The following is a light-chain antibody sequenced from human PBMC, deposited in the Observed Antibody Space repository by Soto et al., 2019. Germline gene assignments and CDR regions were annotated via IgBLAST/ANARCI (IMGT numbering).Light chain of an antibody. V-gene: IGLV1-44*01. J-gene: IGLJ2*01. CDR1: SSNIRSNT. CDR3: AAWHDNPNVV. Sequence: QSVLTQPPSASGTPGQRVTISCSGSSSNIRSNTVNWYQQLPGTAPRLLIYSNNQRPSGVADRFSGSKSGTSASLAISGLQSEDEADYYCAAWHDNPNVVFGGGTKLTVL. CDR2: SNN.